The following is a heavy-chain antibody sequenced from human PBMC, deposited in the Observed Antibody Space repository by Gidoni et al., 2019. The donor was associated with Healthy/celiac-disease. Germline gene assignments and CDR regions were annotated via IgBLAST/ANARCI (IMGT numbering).Heavy chain of an antibody. J-gene: IGHJ5*02. D-gene: IGHD6-19*01. CDR3: ARDPGVIAVAGGHWFDP. V-gene: IGHV4-31*02. Sequence: STYYNPSLKSRVTISVDTSKNQFSLKLSSVTAADTAVYYCARDPGVIAVAGGHWFDPWGQGTLVTVSS. CDR2: ST.